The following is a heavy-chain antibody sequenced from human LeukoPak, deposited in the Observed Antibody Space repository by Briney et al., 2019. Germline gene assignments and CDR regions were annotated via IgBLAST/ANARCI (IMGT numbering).Heavy chain of an antibody. J-gene: IGHJ4*02. CDR1: GFTFSSYA. Sequence: AGGSLRLSSAASGFTFSSYAMSWVRQAPGKGLEWVSVISGSGGSTYYADSVKGRFTISRDNSKNTLYLQMNSLRAEDTAVYYCAKGYYYDSSGNPPLDYWGQGTLVTVSS. D-gene: IGHD3-22*01. CDR3: AKGYYYDSSGNPPLDY. V-gene: IGHV3-23*01. CDR2: ISGSGGST.